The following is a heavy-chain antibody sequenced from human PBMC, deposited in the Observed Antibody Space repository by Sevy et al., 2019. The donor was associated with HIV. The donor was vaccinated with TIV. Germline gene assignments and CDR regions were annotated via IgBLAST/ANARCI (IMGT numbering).Heavy chain of an antibody. CDR3: FMRAHTDASIYYYCYGMGV. V-gene: IGHV5-51*01. CDR2: IHPGNSET. D-gene: IGHD3-16*01. CDR1: GFSFSSYW. J-gene: IGHJ6*02. Sequence: GESLKISCEGSGFSFSSYWIHWVRQMPGKGLEWMATIHPGNSETRYRSSFQGQVTISADKSINTAYLQWSRLSASDTAIYYCFMRAHTDASIYYYCYGMGVWGQGTTVSDSS.